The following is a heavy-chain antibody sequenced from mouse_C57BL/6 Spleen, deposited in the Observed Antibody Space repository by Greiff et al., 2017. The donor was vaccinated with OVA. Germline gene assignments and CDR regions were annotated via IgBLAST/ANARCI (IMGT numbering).Heavy chain of an antibody. Sequence: EVMLVESEGGLVQPGSSMKLSCTASGFTFSDYYMAWVRQVPEKGLEWVANINYDGSSTYYLDSLKSRFIISRDNAKNILYLQMSSLKSEDTATYYCARDGDGGAMDYWGQGTSVTVSS. CDR1: GFTFSDYY. J-gene: IGHJ4*01. D-gene: IGHD3-3*01. CDR2: INYDGSST. V-gene: IGHV5-16*01. CDR3: ARDGDGGAMDY.